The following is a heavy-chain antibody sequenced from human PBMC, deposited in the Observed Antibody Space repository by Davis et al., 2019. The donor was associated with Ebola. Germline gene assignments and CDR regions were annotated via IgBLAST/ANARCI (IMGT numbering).Heavy chain of an antibody. Sequence: SETLSLTCTVSGGSVSSGSYYWSWIRQPPGKGLEWIGDIYYSGSTTYTPSRTSRVTISVDKPKNQFSLTLSSVTAADTAVYYCARKPARWENWFDPWGQGTLVTVSS. CDR2: IYYSGST. CDR1: GGSVSSGSYY. CDR3: ARKPARWENWFDP. D-gene: IGHD1-26*01. J-gene: IGHJ5*02. V-gene: IGHV4-61*01.